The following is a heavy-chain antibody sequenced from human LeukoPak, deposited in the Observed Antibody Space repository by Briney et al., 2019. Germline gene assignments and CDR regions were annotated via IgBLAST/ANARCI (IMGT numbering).Heavy chain of an antibody. Sequence: ASVKVSCKASGYTFTSYGISWVRQAPGQGLEWMGWISAYNGNTNYAQKLQGRVTMTTDTSTSTAYMELRSLRSDDTAVYYCASQRTTGDAFDIGGQGTMVTVSS. CDR3: ASQRTTGDAFDI. CDR2: ISAYNGNT. CDR1: GYTFTSYG. V-gene: IGHV1-18*01. D-gene: IGHD4-17*01. J-gene: IGHJ3*02.